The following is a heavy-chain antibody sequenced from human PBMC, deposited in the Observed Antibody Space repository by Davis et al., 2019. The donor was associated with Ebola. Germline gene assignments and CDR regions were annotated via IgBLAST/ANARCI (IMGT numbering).Heavy chain of an antibody. Sequence: KVSCKGSGNSFTSFWIGWVRQMPAKGLEWMGVIYTGDSDTRYSPSFRGQVTISADKSLRTAYLQWSGLKASDTAMYYCASLRRTITGMDDAFDVWGQGTMVTVSS. V-gene: IGHV5-51*01. CDR1: GNSFTSFW. D-gene: IGHD1-20*01. CDR2: IYTGDSDT. J-gene: IGHJ3*01. CDR3: ASLRRTITGMDDAFDV.